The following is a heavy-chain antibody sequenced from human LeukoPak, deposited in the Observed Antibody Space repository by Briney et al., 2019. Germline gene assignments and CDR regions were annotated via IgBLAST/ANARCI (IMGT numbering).Heavy chain of an antibody. CDR2: FYPEDGET. CDR3: ASTDDSSGYYYGTN. CDR1: GYTLTELS. J-gene: IGHJ4*02. V-gene: IGHV1-24*01. Sequence: ASVKVSCKVSGYTLTELSMHWVRQAPGKGLEWMGGFYPEDGETIYAQKFQGRVTMTEDTSTDTAYMELSSLRSEDTAVYYCASTDDSSGYYYGTNWGQGTLVTVSS. D-gene: IGHD3-22*01.